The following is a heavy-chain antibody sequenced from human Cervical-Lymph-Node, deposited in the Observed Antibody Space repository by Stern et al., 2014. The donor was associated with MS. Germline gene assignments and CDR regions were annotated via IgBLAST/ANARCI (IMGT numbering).Heavy chain of an antibody. J-gene: IGHJ3*02. CDR1: GYTFTSYT. CDR3: ARYSGTYQDAFDI. V-gene: IGHV1-3*01. D-gene: IGHD1-26*01. CDR2: INAGNAKT. Sequence: QVQLMQSGAEVKKPGASVKVSCKASGYTFTSYTMHWVRQAPGQRLEWMGWINAGNAKTKYSQRFQGRVTITMDTSASTAYMELSSLRSEDTAVYYCARYSGTYQDAFDIWGQGTMVTVSS.